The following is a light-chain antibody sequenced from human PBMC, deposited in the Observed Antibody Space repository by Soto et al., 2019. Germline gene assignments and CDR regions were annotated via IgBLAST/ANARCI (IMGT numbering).Light chain of an antibody. CDR1: SSDVGGYNY. V-gene: IGLV2-8*01. CDR3: NSYAGSNNYVV. CDR2: EVS. Sequence: QSVLTQPPSASGSPGQSVIISCTGTSSDVGGYNYISWYQQHPGRAPKLMIYEVSKRHSGVPDRFSGSKSGNTASLTVSGLQAEDEADYYCNSYAGSNNYVVFGGGTQLTVL. J-gene: IGLJ2*01.